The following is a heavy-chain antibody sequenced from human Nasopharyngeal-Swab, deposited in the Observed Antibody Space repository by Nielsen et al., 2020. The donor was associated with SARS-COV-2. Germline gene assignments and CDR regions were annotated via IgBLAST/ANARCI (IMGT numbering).Heavy chain of an antibody. D-gene: IGHD3-22*01. CDR3: ARDRGHYYDSSGYYFHYYYGMDV. CDR1: GFTVSSNY. J-gene: IGHJ6*02. V-gene: IGHV3-53*01. CDR2: IYSGGST. Sequence: GESLKISCAASGFTVSSNYMSWVRQAPGKGLEWVSVIYSGGSTYYEDSVKGRFTISRDNSKNTLYLQMNSLRAEDTAVYYCARDRGHYYDSSGYYFHYYYGMDVWGQGTTVTVSS.